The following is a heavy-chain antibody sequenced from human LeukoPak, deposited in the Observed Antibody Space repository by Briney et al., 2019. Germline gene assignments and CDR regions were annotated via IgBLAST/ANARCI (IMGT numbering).Heavy chain of an antibody. CDR2: INHSGST. D-gene: IGHD2-2*01. V-gene: IGHV4-34*01. CDR1: GGSFSGYY. Sequence: PSETLSLTCAVYGGSFSGYYWSWIRQPPGKGLEWIGEINHSGSTNYNPSLKSRVTISVDTSKNQFSLKLSSVTAADTAVYYCARDRPFDFQLYRANDAFDIWGQGTMVTVSS. J-gene: IGHJ3*02. CDR3: ARDRPFDFQLYRANDAFDI.